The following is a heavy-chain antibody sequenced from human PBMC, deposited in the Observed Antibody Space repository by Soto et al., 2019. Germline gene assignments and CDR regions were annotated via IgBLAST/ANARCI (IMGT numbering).Heavy chain of an antibody. CDR2: IQSGGTT. CDR3: AKDVWMATIWVVYYYYYGMDV. CDR1: GFTVSSKY. Sequence: GGSLRLSCAASGFTVSSKYMTWVRQAPGKGLEWVSLIQSGGTTYYADSVKGRFTISRDTSKNTLHLQMNSLRVEDTAVYYCAKDVWMATIWVVYYYYYGMDVWGQGTTVTVSS. V-gene: IGHV3-66*01. J-gene: IGHJ6*02. D-gene: IGHD5-12*01.